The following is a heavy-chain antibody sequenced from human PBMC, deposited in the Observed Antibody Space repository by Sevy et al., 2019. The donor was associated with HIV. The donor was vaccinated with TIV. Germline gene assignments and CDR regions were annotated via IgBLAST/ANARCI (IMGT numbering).Heavy chain of an antibody. V-gene: IGHV1-18*01. CDR1: GYTFTSYG. D-gene: IGHD3-3*01. Sequence: ASVKVSCKASGYTFTSYGISWVRQAPGQGLEWMGWISAYNGNTNYAQKLQGRVTMTTDTSTSTAYMELRSLRSDDTAVYYCARCYYDFWSGAFRWFDPWGQGTLVTVSS. CDR3: ARCYYDFWSGAFRWFDP. J-gene: IGHJ5*02. CDR2: ISAYNGNT.